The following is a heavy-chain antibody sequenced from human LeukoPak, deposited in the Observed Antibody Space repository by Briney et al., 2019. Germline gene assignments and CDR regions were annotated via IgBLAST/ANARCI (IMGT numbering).Heavy chain of an antibody. Sequence: SETLSLTCTVSGGSISSYYWSWIRQPPGKGLEWIGYIYYSGSTNYNPSLKSRVTISVDMSKNQFSLKLSSVTAADTAVYYCARERGVIPIIDYWGQGTLVTVSS. CDR2: IYYSGST. J-gene: IGHJ4*02. V-gene: IGHV4-59*01. CDR1: GGSISSYY. CDR3: ARERGVIPIIDY. D-gene: IGHD2-21*01.